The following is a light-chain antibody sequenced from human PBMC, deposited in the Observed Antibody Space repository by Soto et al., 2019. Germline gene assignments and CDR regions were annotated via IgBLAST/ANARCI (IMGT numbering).Light chain of an antibody. CDR1: QGIRNY. Sequence: DIPMTQSPSSLSASVRDRVTITCRASQGIRNYLAWYQQKPGKVPKLLIYAASTLQSGVPSRFSGSGSGTDFTLTISSLQPEDVATYYCQKYDSAPLTFGGGTKVEIK. J-gene: IGKJ4*01. CDR2: AAS. CDR3: QKYDSAPLT. V-gene: IGKV1-27*01.